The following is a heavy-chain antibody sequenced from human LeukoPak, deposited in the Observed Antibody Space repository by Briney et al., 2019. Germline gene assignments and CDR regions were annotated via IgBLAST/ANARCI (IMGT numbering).Heavy chain of an antibody. J-gene: IGHJ2*01. CDR1: GGSFSGYY. CDR2: INHSGST. Sequence: SETLSLTCAVYGGSFSGYYWSWIRQPPGKGLEWIGEINHSGSTNYNPSLKSRVTISVDTSKNQFSLELSSVTAADTAVYYCASYAKDIVVLPAASIYWYFDLWGRGTLVTVSS. D-gene: IGHD2-2*01. V-gene: IGHV4-34*01. CDR3: ASYAKDIVVLPAASIYWYFDL.